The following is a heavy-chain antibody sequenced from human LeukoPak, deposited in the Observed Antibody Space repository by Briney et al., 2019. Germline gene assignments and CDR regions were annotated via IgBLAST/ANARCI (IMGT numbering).Heavy chain of an antibody. J-gene: IGHJ4*02. Sequence: SETLSLTCTVSGGSISSGSYYWSWIRQPAGKGLEWIGRIYTSGSTNYNPSLKSRVTISVDTSKNQFSLKLSSVTAADTAVYYCARLADCSSTSCHDYWGQGTLVTVSS. V-gene: IGHV4-61*02. CDR3: ARLADCSSTSCHDY. CDR1: GGSISSGSYY. D-gene: IGHD2-2*01. CDR2: IYTSGST.